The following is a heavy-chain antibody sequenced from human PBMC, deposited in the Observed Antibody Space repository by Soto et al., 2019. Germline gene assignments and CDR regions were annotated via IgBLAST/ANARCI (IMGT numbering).Heavy chain of an antibody. Sequence: SLTLSHACAVYGGSISDYYWSLIRQPQGKGLEWIGEINHSGSTNYNPSLKSRVTISVDTSKNQFSLKLSSVTAADTAVYYCARGGGYDFWSGPQGDYYYYGMDVWGQGTTVTVSS. CDR1: GGSISDYY. V-gene: IGHV4-34*01. D-gene: IGHD3-3*01. J-gene: IGHJ6*02. CDR3: ARGGGYDFWSGPQGDYYYYGMDV. CDR2: INHSGST.